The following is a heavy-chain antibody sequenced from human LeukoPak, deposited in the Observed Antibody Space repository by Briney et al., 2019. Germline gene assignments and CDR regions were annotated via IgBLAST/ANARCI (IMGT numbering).Heavy chain of an antibody. J-gene: IGHJ4*02. CDR3: TTAHYDSSGYSDY. CDR2: IKSKTDGGTT. CDR1: GFTFSDAW. V-gene: IGHV3-15*01. Sequence: GGSLRLSCEASGFTFSDAWMSWVRQAPGKGLGWVGRIKSKTDGGTTDYAAPVKGRLTISRDDSKNTLYLQMNSLKTEDTAVYYCTTAHYDSSGYSDYWGQGTLVTVSS. D-gene: IGHD3-22*01.